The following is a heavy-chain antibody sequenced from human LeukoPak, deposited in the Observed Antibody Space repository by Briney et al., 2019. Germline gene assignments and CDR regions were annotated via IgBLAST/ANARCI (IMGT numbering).Heavy chain of an antibody. J-gene: IGHJ4*02. D-gene: IGHD5-24*01. V-gene: IGHV1-2*02. CDR2: INPNSGGT. CDR1: GGTFSNHA. CDR3: ARLSDGYNAY. Sequence: ASVKVSCKASGGTFSNHAITWVRQAPGQCLEWMGWINPNSGGTNYAQKFQGRVAMTRDTSISTAYMELSRLKSDDTAVFYCARLSDGYNAYWGQGTLVTVSS.